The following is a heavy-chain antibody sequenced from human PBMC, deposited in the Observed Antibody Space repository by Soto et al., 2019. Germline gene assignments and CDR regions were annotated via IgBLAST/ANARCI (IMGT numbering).Heavy chain of an antibody. V-gene: IGHV2-5*02. D-gene: IGHD2-15*01. CDR1: GFSLSTSGVG. CDR2: IYWDDDK. J-gene: IGHJ4*02. CDR3: AHRPSYCSGGSCYSGFDY. Sequence: QITLKESGPTLVKPTQTLTLTCTFSGFSLSTSGVGVGWIRQPPGKALEWLALIYWDDDKRYSPSLKSRLTITKDTSKNQVVLTMTSMDPVDTATYYSAHRPSYCSGGSCYSGFDYWGQGTLVTVSS.